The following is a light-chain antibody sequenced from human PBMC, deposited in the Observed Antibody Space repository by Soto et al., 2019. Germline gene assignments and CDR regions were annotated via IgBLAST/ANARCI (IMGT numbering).Light chain of an antibody. V-gene: IGKV3-15*01. Sequence: DIVMTQSPATLSVSAGERATLSCRASQSVTTRLAWYQRKPGQGPRLLIYDASTRATGIAARISGSGSGTEFTLTISSLQYEDFAIYYCQQYNNWLWTFGQGNKV. J-gene: IGKJ1*01. CDR1: QSVTTR. CDR2: DAS. CDR3: QQYNNWLWT.